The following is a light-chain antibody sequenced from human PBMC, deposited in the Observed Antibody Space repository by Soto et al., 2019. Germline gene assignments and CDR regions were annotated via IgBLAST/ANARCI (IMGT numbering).Light chain of an antibody. CDR3: QSSDSSLNV. J-gene: IGLJ1*01. CDR1: TSNIGSYP. V-gene: IGLV1-40*01. CDR2: GNS. Sequence: QSVLTQPPSASGTPGQSVTISCSGSTSNIGSYPVEWYRHLPGTAPKLLIYGNSNRPSGVPDRFSGSKSGTSASLAITGLQAEDEADYYCQSSDSSLNVFGTGTKVTVL.